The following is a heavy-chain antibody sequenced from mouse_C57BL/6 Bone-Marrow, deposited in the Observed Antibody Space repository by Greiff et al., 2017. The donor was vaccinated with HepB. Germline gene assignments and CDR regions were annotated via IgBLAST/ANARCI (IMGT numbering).Heavy chain of an antibody. D-gene: IGHD1-1*01. CDR1: GFNIKDDY. V-gene: IGHV14-4*01. J-gene: IGHJ4*01. Sequence: VQLQQSGAELVRPGASVKLSCTASGFNIKDDYMHWVKQRPEQGLEWIGWIDPENGDTEYASKFQGKATITADTSSTTAYLQLSSLTSEDTAVYYCTTFKYYGSSPYAMDYWGQGTSVTVSS. CDR3: TTFKYYGSSPYAMDY. CDR2: IDPENGDT.